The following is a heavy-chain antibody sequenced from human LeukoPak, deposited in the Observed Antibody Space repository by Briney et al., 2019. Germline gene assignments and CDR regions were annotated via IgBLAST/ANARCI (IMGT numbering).Heavy chain of an antibody. CDR2: IYHSGST. CDR3: ARDGYGGVDY. Sequence: SETLSLTCTVCGDSISTYYWTWIRQPPGKGLEWIGYIYHSGSTKYNPSLKSRVTISVDTSKKQFSLKLSSVTAADTAVYYCARDGYGGVDYWGQGTLVTVSS. V-gene: IGHV4-59*12. D-gene: IGHD3-10*01. J-gene: IGHJ4*02. CDR1: GDSISTYY.